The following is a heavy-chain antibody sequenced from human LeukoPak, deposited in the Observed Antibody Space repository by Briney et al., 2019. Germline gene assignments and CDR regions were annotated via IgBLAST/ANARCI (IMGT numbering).Heavy chain of an antibody. CDR1: GYTFTDYY. V-gene: IGHV1-2*02. Sequence: ASVKVSCKASGYTFTDYYIHWVRQAPGQGLEWVGWINSNSGDTNYAQKVQGRVTMTRGTSISTAYMELSRLRSDDTAVYYCARDRLHVFDYWGQGTLVTVSS. D-gene: IGHD4-11*01. CDR3: ARDRLHVFDY. J-gene: IGHJ4*02. CDR2: INSNSGDT.